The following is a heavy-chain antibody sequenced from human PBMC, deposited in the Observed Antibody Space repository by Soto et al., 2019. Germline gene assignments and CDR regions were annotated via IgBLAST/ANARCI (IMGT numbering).Heavy chain of an antibody. CDR2: IYYSGST. Sequence: SETLSLTCAVYGGSFSGYYWSWIRQPPGKGLEWIGYIYYSGSTNYNPSHKSRVTISVDKSKNQFSLYLSSVTAADTPVYYCAFFLTYYYDSSGSERGGPWFDPWGQGTLVTAPQ. CDR1: GGSFSGYY. J-gene: IGHJ5*02. CDR3: AFFLTYYYDSSGSERGGPWFDP. D-gene: IGHD3-22*01. V-gene: IGHV4-59*01.